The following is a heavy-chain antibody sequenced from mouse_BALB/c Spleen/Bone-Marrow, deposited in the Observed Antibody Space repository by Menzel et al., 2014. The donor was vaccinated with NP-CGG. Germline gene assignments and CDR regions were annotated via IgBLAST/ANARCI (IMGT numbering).Heavy chain of an antibody. J-gene: IGHJ3*01. Sequence: EVQGVESGAELVKPGASVKLSCTASGFNIXDTHMHWVKQGPEQGLEWIGRIDPANGNTKYDPNFQGKATITADTSSNTAYLQLSSLTSEDTAVYYCSRDYGGTAWFACWGHGTLVTVSA. CDR2: IDPANGNT. V-gene: IGHV14-3*02. CDR1: GFNIXDTH. CDR3: SRDYGGTAWFAC. D-gene: IGHD1-1*01.